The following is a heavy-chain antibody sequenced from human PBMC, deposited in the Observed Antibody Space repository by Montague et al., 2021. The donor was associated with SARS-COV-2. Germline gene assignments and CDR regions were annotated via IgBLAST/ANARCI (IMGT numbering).Heavy chain of an antibody. Sequence: SETLSLTCTVSGVSVTDYYWSWIRQPPGKGLEWVGDVLYNKGTNSNPSLKSRVAISVDTSKNQFSLRPTSVTAADPAFYYCVRHPHYSGLNGPPDFWDQGTLGTVSS. J-gene: IGHJ4*02. CDR1: GVSVTDYY. V-gene: IGHV4-59*08. CDR3: VRHPHYSGLNGPPDF. D-gene: IGHD3-9*01. CDR2: VLYNKGT.